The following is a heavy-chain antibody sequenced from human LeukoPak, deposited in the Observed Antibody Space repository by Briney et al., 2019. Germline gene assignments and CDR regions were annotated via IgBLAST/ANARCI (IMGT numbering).Heavy chain of an antibody. CDR3: ARHARLGLIDAFDI. CDR1: GYSFTSYW. D-gene: IGHD4-11*01. CDR2: IFPGDSDT. V-gene: IGHV5-51*01. J-gene: IGHJ3*02. Sequence: GESLKISCKGSGYSFTSYWIGWVRQLPGKGLGWMGIIFPGDSDTRYSPSFQGQVTISADKSISTAYLQWSSLKASDTAMYYCARHARLGLIDAFDIWGQGTMVTVSS.